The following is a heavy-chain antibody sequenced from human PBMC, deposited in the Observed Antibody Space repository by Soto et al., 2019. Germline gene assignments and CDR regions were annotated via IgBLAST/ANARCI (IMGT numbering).Heavy chain of an antibody. J-gene: IGHJ4*02. Sequence: GGSLRLSCAASGFRFSDHYMTWIRQAPGKGLEWVSKISGGGTTTHYADSVKGRFTVSRDNAKNSLYLQMNSLGAEDTAVYYCAGDPYYYGSAFWGQGTLVTVSS. D-gene: IGHD3-10*01. CDR1: GFRFSDHY. V-gene: IGHV3-11*01. CDR3: AGDPYYYGSAF. CDR2: ISGGGTTT.